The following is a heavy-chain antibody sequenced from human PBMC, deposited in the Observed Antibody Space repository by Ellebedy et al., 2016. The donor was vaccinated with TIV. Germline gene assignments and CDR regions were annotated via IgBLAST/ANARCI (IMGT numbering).Heavy chain of an antibody. D-gene: IGHD5-24*01. CDR1: GGSISSSSYY. CDR3: ASPPKATISFDAFDI. J-gene: IGHJ3*02. V-gene: IGHV4-39*01. CDR2: MYFSGST. Sequence: SETLSLTCTVSGGSISSSSYYWGWIRQPPGKGLEWIGSMYFSGSTYCNPSVKSRVTISVDTSKNQFSLKLNSVTAADTAVYYCASPPKATISFDAFDIWGQGTMVTVSS.